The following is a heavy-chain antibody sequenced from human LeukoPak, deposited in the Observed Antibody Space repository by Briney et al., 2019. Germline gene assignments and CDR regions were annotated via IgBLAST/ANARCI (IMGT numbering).Heavy chain of an antibody. CDR3: TLLYYDSSGYYEAIGYSYGKDV. V-gene: IGHV3-15*01. CDR1: GFTFNKAW. Sequence: PGGSLRLSCAASGFTFNKAWMSWVRQAPGKGLEWIGRIKSRTDGGTTDYAAPVKGRFTISRDDSKSMLYLQMNSLKNEDTAVYFCTLLYYDSSGYYEAIGYSYGKDVWGQGTTVTVSS. J-gene: IGHJ6*02. D-gene: IGHD3-22*01. CDR2: IKSRTDGGTT.